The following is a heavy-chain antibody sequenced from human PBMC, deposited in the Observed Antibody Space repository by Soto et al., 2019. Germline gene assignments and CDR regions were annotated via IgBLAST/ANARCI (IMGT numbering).Heavy chain of an antibody. V-gene: IGHV3-23*01. J-gene: IGHJ4*02. CDR3: VREYYVSEVL. CDR1: GCTFGSYT. Sequence: GGSLRLSCAASGCTFGSYTMSWVRQSPGKGLQWLSYSSDGGHNTYSADSVKGRCTSSTDDPKGTLYLEMNSLRAEGTALYYCVREYYVSEVLWGQGALVTVSS. D-gene: IGHD3-16*01. CDR2: SSDGGHNT.